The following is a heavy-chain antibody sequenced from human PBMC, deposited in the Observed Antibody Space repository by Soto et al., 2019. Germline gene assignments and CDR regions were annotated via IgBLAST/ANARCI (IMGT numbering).Heavy chain of an antibody. CDR2: ISGSGGST. Sequence: GGSLRLSCAASGFTFSSYAMSWVRQAPGKGLEWVSAISGSGGSTYYADSVKGRFTISRDNSKKTMYRQMNSLRAEDTAVYYCAKDQGEYYYDSSGYYFTYYFDYWGQGTLVTVSS. J-gene: IGHJ4*02. D-gene: IGHD3-22*01. CDR1: GFTFSSYA. CDR3: AKDQGEYYYDSSGYYFTYYFDY. V-gene: IGHV3-23*01.